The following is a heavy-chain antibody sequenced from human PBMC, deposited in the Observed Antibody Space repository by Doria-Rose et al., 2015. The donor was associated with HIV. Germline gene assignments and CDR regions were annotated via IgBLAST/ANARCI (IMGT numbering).Heavy chain of an antibody. CDR3: VMMTHY. CDR2: YYSSGRT. V-gene: IGHV4-38-2*02. J-gene: IGHJ4*02. D-gene: IGHD3-16*01. CDR1: GASISSDNY. Sequence: QVQLQQWGPGLVTPSETLSLTCTVSGASISSDNYWGWIRQPPGKGLEWIGSYYSSGRTYYNPSLKSRVTISADTSKNQFSLNLSSLTAADTAVYYCVMMTHYWGQGHLITVSS.